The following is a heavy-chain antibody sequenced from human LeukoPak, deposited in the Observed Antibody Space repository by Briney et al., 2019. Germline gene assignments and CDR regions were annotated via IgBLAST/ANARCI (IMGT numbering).Heavy chain of an antibody. J-gene: IGHJ4*02. CDR2: IYSGGTT. V-gene: IGHV3-66*01. CDR3: ATSGVIPGAVGAY. Sequence: PGGSLRLSCAASGFTVSSNYMSWVRQASGKGLEWVSVIYSGGTTYYADSVKGRFTISRDSSKNTLYLQMNSLRAEDTAVYYGATSGVIPGAVGAYWGQGTLVTVSS. D-gene: IGHD2-2*01. CDR1: GFTVSSNY.